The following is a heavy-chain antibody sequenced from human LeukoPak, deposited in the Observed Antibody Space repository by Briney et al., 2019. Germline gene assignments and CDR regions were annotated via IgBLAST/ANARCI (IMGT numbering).Heavy chain of an antibody. CDR2: ISSSSSYI. CDR3: ARGAPGSSQPVDY. CDR1: GFTFSNAW. V-gene: IGHV3-21*01. D-gene: IGHD6-13*01. Sequence: GGSLRLSCAASGFTFSNAWMSWVRQAPGKGLEWVSSISSSSSYIYYADSVKGRFTISRDNAKNSLYLQMNSLRAEDTAVYYCARGAPGSSQPVDYWGQGTLVTVSS. J-gene: IGHJ4*02.